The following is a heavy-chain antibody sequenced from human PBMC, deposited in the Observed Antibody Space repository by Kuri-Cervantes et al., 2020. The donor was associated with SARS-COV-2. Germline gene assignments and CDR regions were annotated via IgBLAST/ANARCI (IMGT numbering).Heavy chain of an antibody. CDR1: GGSISSGDYY. J-gene: IGHJ4*02. CDR3: ARDQDDYVWGSYNYFDY. V-gene: IGHV4-30-4*08. Sequence: SETLSLTCTVSGGSISSGDYYWSWIRQPPGKGLEWIGYIYYSGSTYYNPSLKSRVTISVDTSKNQFSLKLSSVTAADTAVYYCARDQDDYVWGSYNYFDYWGQGTLVTVSS. D-gene: IGHD3-16*01. CDR2: IYYSGST.